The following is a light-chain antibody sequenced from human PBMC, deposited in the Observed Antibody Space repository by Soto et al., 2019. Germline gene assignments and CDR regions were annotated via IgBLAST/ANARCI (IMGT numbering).Light chain of an antibody. CDR1: QSVSSY. V-gene: IGKV3-11*01. Sequence: IVLTQSPATLSLSPGERATLSCRASQSVSSYLAWYQQKPGQAPRLLIYDASNRATGIPARFSGSGSGTDFTLTISSLEPEDFALYYCQQRSDWTTFGPGTRLEIK. CDR3: QQRSDWTT. J-gene: IGKJ5*01. CDR2: DAS.